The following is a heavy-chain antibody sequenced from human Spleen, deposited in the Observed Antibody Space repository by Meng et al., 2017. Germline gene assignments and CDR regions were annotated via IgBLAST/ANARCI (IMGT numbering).Heavy chain of an antibody. CDR1: GLTFSSYW. CDR3: TRGGYSSSWFWVY. Sequence: GESLKISCAGSGLTFSSYWMHWVRQPAGKGLVWVSRINGDGRSTSYADFLKGRFTISRDNAKNSLYLQMNSLRAEDTAVYYCTRGGYSSSWFWVYWGQGSEVTVSS. CDR2: INGDGRST. D-gene: IGHD6-13*01. V-gene: IGHV3-74*01. J-gene: IGHJ4*02.